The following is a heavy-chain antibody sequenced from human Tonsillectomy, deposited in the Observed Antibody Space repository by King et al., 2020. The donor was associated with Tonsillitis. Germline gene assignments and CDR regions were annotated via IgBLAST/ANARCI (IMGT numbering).Heavy chain of an antibody. CDR2: MDPSSGDA. J-gene: IGHJ4*02. CDR1: GYTFTNYD. CDR3: ARGVDF. Sequence: VQLVESGAEVKKPGASVKVSCKASGYTFTNYDINWVRQGTGQGLEWMGWMDPSSGDADYSQKFQGRLAMNRNTSISTAYMELRSLRSEDTAVYYCARGVDFWGQGTLVTVSS. V-gene: IGHV1-8*02.